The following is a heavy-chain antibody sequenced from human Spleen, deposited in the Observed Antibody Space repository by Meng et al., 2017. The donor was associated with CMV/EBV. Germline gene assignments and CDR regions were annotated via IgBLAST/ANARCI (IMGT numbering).Heavy chain of an antibody. CDR2: INPNSGGT. D-gene: IGHD2/OR15-2a*01. CDR1: GYTFTAYY. CDR3: ARAGSGIVIEPRTMPGETYYFSSLDV. J-gene: IGHJ6*02. V-gene: IGHV1-2*02. Sequence: ASVKVSCKTSGYTFTAYYMHWVRQAPGQGLEWMGWINPNSGGTNYAQNFQGRVTMTRDTSFSTAYMELSNLRSDDTAVYYCARAGSGIVIEPRTMPGETYYFSSLDVWGQGTTVTVSS.